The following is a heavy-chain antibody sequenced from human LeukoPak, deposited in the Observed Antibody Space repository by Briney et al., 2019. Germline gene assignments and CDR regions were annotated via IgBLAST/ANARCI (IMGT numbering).Heavy chain of an antibody. CDR1: GDSVSNNIAT. CDR2: TYYRSKWYN. Sequence: SQTLSLTCALSGDSVSNNIATWHWIRQSPSRGLEWLVRTYYRSKWYNDYAVSVKSRITINPDTSKNQFSLQLNSVTPEDTAVYYCARPCCRQMYDAFDIWGQGTMVTVSS. V-gene: IGHV6-1*01. J-gene: IGHJ3*02. CDR3: ARPCCRQMYDAFDI.